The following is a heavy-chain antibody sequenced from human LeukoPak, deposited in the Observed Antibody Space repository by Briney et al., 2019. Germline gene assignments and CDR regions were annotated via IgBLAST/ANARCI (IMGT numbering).Heavy chain of an antibody. Sequence: SETLSLTCTVSGGSISSYYWSWIRQPPGKGLEWIGYIYYSGSTNYNPSLKSRVTISVDTSKNQFSLKLSSVTAADTAVYYCARGPPKRRDCYNLWFDPWGQGTLVTVSS. J-gene: IGHJ5*02. D-gene: IGHD5-24*01. CDR1: GGSISSYY. V-gene: IGHV4-59*01. CDR2: IYYSGST. CDR3: ARGPPKRRDCYNLWFDP.